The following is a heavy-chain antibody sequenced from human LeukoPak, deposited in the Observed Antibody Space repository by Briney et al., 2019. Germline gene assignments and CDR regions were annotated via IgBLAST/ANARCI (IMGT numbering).Heavy chain of an antibody. V-gene: IGHV1-2*02. CDR1: GYTFTGYY. J-gene: IGHJ4*02. CDR2: INPNSGGT. Sequence: ASVKVSCKASGYTFTGYYMHWVRQAPGQGLEWMGWINPNSGGTNYAQKFQGRVTMTRDTSISTAYMELSRLRSDDTAVYYCAREIVGARVADYWGQGTLVTVSS. CDR3: AREIVGARVADY. D-gene: IGHD1-26*01.